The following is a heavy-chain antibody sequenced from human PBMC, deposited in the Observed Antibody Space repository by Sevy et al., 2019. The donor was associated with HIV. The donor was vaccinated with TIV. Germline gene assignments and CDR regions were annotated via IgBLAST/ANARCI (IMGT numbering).Heavy chain of an antibody. CDR1: GFTFSSYW. D-gene: IGHD2-2*01. J-gene: IGHJ4*02. V-gene: IGHV3-7*01. CDR3: ARDRARYCSSTSCYTIDY. CDR2: IKQDGSEK. Sequence: GGSLRLSCAASGFTFSSYWMSWVRQAPGKGLERVANIKQDGSEKYYVDSVKGRFTISRDNAKNSLYLQMNSLRAEDTAVYYCARDRARYCSSTSCYTIDYWGQGTLVTVSS.